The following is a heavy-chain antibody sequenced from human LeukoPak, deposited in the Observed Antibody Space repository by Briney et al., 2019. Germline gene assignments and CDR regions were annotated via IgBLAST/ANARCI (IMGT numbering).Heavy chain of an antibody. V-gene: IGHV4-61*02. CDR1: GGSISSGSYY. J-gene: IGHJ4*02. D-gene: IGHD4-17*01. CDR3: ARDPLAAVTSFDY. Sequence: PSETLSLTCTVSGGSISSGSYYWSWIRQPAGKGLEWIGRIYTSGSTNYNPSLKSQVTISVDTSKNQFSLKLSSVTAADTAVYYCARDPLAAVTSFDYWGQGTLVTVSS. CDR2: IYTSGST.